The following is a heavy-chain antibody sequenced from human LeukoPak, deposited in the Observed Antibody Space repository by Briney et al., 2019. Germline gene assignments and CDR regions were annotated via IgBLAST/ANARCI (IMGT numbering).Heavy chain of an antibody. V-gene: IGHV3-21*01. D-gene: IGHD6-19*01. J-gene: IGHJ4*02. CDR3: AKIAVAGYYYFDY. CDR2: ISSSSSYI. Sequence: PGGSLRLSCAASGFTFSSYSMNWVRQAPGKGLEWVSSISSSSSYIYYADSVKGRFTISRDNAKNSLYLQMNSLRAEDTAVYYCAKIAVAGYYYFDYWGQGTLVTVSS. CDR1: GFTFSSYS.